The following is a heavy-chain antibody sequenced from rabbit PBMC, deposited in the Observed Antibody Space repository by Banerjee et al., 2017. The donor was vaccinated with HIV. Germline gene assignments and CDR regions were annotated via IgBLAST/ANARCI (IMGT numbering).Heavy chain of an antibody. J-gene: IGHJ4*01. D-gene: IGHD7-1*01. CDR2: IDTNTGKT. V-gene: IGHV1S40*01. Sequence: QSLEESGGDLVKPGASLTLTCTASGFSFSSYYYMYWVRQAPGKGLEWIGFIDTNTGKTFYASWAKGRFTISKTSWTTVTLQMTSLTAADTATYFCARDLTGVTGWNFNLWGQGTLVTVS. CDR1: GFSFSSYYY. CDR3: ARDLTGVTGWNFNL.